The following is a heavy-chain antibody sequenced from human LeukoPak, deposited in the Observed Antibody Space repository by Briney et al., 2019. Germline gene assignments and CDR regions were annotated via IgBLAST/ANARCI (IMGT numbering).Heavy chain of an antibody. CDR2: IYYSGST. D-gene: IGHD6-6*01. Sequence: SETLSLTCTVSGGSISRDYWSWIRQPPGKGLEWIGYIYYSGSTYYNPSLKSRVTISVDTSKNQFSLKLSSVTAADTAVYYCARRGFRIAARYWYFDLWGRGTLVTVSS. CDR3: ARRGFRIAARYWYFDL. V-gene: IGHV4-59*12. J-gene: IGHJ2*01. CDR1: GGSISRDY.